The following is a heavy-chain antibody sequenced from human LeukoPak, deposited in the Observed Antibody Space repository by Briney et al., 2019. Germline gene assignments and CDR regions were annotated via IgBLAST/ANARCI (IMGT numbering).Heavy chain of an antibody. CDR1: GFSFNTYW. CDR3: ARGYSGSDDDAFDI. D-gene: IGHD1-26*01. Sequence: GGSLRLSCAASGFSFNTYWMNWVRQAPGKGLEWVSSISSSSSYIYYADSVKGRFTISRDNAKNSLYLQMNSLRAEDTAVYYCARGYSGSDDDAFDIWGQGTMVTVSS. V-gene: IGHV3-21*01. J-gene: IGHJ3*02. CDR2: ISSSSSYI.